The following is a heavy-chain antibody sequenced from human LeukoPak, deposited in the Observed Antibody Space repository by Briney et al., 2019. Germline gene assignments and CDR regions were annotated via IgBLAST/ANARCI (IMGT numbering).Heavy chain of an antibody. V-gene: IGHV3-48*03. Sequence: GGSLRLSCVASGFSFSSYAMNWVRQAPGKGLEWVSYISSSGSTIYYADSVKGRFTISRDNAKNSLYLQMNSLRAEDTAVYYCARKDTGYYYGMDVWGQGTTVTVSS. CDR3: ARKDTGYYYGMDV. D-gene: IGHD2-15*01. J-gene: IGHJ6*02. CDR2: ISSSGSTI. CDR1: GFSFSSYA.